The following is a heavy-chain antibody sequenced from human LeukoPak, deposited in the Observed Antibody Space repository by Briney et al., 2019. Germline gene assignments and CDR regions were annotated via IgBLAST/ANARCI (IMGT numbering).Heavy chain of an antibody. V-gene: IGHV4-30-2*01. CDR3: ASGGYSYGFDY. Sequence: SETLSLTCAVSGGSISSGGYSWSWIRQPPGKGREWIGYIYHNGNTYYSPSLKSRVTISVDRSKNQLSLKLSSVTAADTAMYYCASGGYSYGFDYWGQGTLVTVPS. CDR1: GGSISSGGYS. CDR2: IYHNGNT. J-gene: IGHJ4*02. D-gene: IGHD5-18*01.